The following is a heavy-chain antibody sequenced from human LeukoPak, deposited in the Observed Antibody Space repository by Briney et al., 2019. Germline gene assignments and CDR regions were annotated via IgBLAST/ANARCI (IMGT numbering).Heavy chain of an antibody. CDR3: ARAPNWNFDS. V-gene: IGHV5-51*01. Sequence: PSFQGQVTIPVDKSISTAYLQWRSLTASDTAMYYCARAPNWNFDSWGQGTLVTVSS. D-gene: IGHD1-20*01. J-gene: IGHJ5*01.